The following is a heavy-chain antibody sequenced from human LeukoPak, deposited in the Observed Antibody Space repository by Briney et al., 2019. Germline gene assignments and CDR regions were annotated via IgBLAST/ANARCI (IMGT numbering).Heavy chain of an antibody. Sequence: SETLSLTSTVSGVSISSYYWSWLRQPPGKGLECGGYIYYSGSTNYNPPLTSRVTISVGTSKNQFSLKLSSVTAADTAVYYCARVGADYYDSSGYYHFDYWGQGTLVTVSS. CDR3: ARVGADYYDSSGYYHFDY. D-gene: IGHD3-22*01. V-gene: IGHV4-59*01. CDR2: IYYSGST. J-gene: IGHJ4*02. CDR1: GVSISSYY.